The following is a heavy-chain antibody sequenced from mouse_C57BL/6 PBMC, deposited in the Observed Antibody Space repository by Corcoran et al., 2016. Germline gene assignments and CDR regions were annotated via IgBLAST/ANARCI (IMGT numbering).Heavy chain of an antibody. D-gene: IGHD1-1*01. V-gene: IGHV1-18*01. CDR3: SRNYYYGSSYNAAMDY. Sequence: EVQLQQSGPELVKPGASVKIPCKASGYTFTDYNMDWVKQSHGKSLGWVGDINPNNGGTIYNQKFKGKDTLTGDKSSSTAYMELRSLTSEDTSVYYCSRNYYYGSSYNAAMDYWGQGTSVTVSS. CDR2: INPNNGGT. CDR1: GYTFTDYN. J-gene: IGHJ4*01.